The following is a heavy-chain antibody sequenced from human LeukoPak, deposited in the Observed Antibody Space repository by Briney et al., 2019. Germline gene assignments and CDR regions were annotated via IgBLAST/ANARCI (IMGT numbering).Heavy chain of an antibody. V-gene: IGHV5-51*01. CDR1: GYSFTSYW. Sequence: GESLKISCKGSGYSFTSYWIGWVRQMPGKGLEWMGIIYSGDSDTRYSPSFQGQVTISADKSISTAYLQWSSLKASDTGMYYCATVNYDYYGSGSYYNDPFDYWGQGTLVTVSS. CDR3: ATVNYDYYGSGSYYNDPFDY. J-gene: IGHJ4*02. D-gene: IGHD3-10*01. CDR2: IYSGDSDT.